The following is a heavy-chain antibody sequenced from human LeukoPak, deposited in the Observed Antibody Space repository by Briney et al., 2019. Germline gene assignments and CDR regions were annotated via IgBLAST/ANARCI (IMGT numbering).Heavy chain of an antibody. J-gene: IGHJ4*02. CDR1: GGSISSSSYY. Sequence: SETLSLTCTVSGGSISSSSYYWSWIRQPAGKGLEWIGRIYTSGSTNYNPSLKSRVTMSVDTSKNQFSLKLSSVTAADTAVYYCARGGYDILTGFDYWGQGTLVTVSS. D-gene: IGHD3-9*01. V-gene: IGHV4-61*02. CDR2: IYTSGST. CDR3: ARGGYDILTGFDY.